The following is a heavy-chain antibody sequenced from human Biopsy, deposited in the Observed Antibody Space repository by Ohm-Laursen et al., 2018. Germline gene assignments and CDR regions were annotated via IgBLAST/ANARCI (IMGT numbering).Heavy chain of an antibody. CDR3: ARHAPSYSGSYWRYFDL. CDR1: GGSISSYY. CDR2: IYYTGST. J-gene: IGHJ2*01. D-gene: IGHD1-26*01. V-gene: IGHV4-59*08. Sequence: SDTLSLTCTVSGGSISSYYWSWIRQPPGKGLEWIGYIYYTGSTNYNPSLKSRVTISVDTSMTHLSLRRTSVTAADTAVYYCARHAPSYSGSYWRYFDLWGRGTLVTVSS.